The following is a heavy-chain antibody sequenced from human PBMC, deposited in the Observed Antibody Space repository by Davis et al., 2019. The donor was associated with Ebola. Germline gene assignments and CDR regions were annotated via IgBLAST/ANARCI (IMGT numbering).Heavy chain of an antibody. D-gene: IGHD5-18*01. J-gene: IGHJ4*02. CDR2: ISSSSYI. V-gene: IGHV3-21*04. CDR1: GFTFSTYS. CDR3: AKDYTAMVRGCDY. Sequence: PGGSLRLSCAASGFTFSTYSMNWVRQAPGKGLEWVSSISSSSYIYYADSVKGRFTISRDNAKNSLYLQMNSLRAEDTALYYCAKDYTAMVRGCDYWGQGTLVTVSS.